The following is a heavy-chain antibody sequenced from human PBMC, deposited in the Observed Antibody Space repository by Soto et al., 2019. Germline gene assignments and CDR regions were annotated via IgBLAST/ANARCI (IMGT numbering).Heavy chain of an antibody. J-gene: IGHJ4*02. D-gene: IGHD6-6*01. CDR2: IDRSGST. CDR3: AMISSSSGFGY. CDR1: GGSFSGYY. Sequence: SETLSLTCAVYGGSFSGYYWSWIRQPPGKGLEWIGEIDRSGSTNYNPSLKSRVTISVDTSKNQFSLKLSSVTAADTAVYYCAMISSSSGFGYWGQGTLVTVSS. V-gene: IGHV4-34*01.